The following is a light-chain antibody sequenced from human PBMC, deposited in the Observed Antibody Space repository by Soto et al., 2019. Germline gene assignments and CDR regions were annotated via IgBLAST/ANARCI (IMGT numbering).Light chain of an antibody. CDR3: QQYGSSSWT. V-gene: IGKV3-20*01. CDR1: QSVRSSY. Sequence: ESVLTQSPGTLSLSPGERATLSCRASQSVRSSYLAWYQQKPVQAPRLLIYGSSSRATGIPDRFSGSGYGTDFTLTISRLEPEDFAVYYCQQYGSSSWTFGQGTKVEIK. J-gene: IGKJ1*01. CDR2: GSS.